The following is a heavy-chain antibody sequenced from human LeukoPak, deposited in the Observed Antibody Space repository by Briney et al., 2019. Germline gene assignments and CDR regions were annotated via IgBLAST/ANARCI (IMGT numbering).Heavy chain of an antibody. V-gene: IGHV3-23*01. J-gene: IGHJ4*02. CDR3: AKATMIIGGFDY. CDR1: GFTFTSYA. CDR2: ISDSGSNT. D-gene: IGHD3-22*01. Sequence: GGSLRLSCAASGFTFTSYAMNWVRQAPGKGLEWVSAISDSGSNTYYADSVKGRFSISRDNSKNTLYLQMHSLRAEDTAVYYCAKATMIIGGFDYWGQGTLVTVSS.